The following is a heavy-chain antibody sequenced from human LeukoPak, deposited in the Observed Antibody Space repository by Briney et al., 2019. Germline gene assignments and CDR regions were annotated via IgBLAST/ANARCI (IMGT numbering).Heavy chain of an antibody. CDR3: ARSAGGSYYDWFDP. D-gene: IGHD1-26*01. CDR1: GFTFSSYS. CDR2: ISSTSSTI. J-gene: IGHJ5*02. Sequence: GGSLRLSCAASGFTFSSYSMNWVRQAPGKGLEWLPYISSTSSTIYYADSVKGRFITSRDNAKNSLYLQMDSLRDEDTAVYYCARSAGGSYYDWFDPWGQGTLVTVSS. V-gene: IGHV3-48*02.